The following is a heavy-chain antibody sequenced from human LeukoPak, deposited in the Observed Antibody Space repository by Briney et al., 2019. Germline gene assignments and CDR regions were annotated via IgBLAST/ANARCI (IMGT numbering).Heavy chain of an antibody. D-gene: IGHD2-2*01. J-gene: IGHJ4*02. CDR3: ARGGRIVVVPAAIPY. Sequence: PSETLSLTCTVSGGSISSYYWSWIRQPPGKGLEWIGYIYYSGSTNYNPSLKSRVTISVDTSKNQFSLKLSSVTAADTAVYYCARGGRIVVVPAAIPYWGQGTLVTVSS. CDR1: GGSISSYY. CDR2: IYYSGST. V-gene: IGHV4-59*01.